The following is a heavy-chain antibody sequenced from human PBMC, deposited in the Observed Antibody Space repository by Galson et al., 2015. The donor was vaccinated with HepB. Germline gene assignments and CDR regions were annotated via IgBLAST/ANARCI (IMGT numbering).Heavy chain of an antibody. D-gene: IGHD6-13*01. V-gene: IGHV6-1*01. Sequence: ISGDSVSSSRAAWNWIRQSPSRGLEWLGRTSYRSKWYSDYGFSVRGRITISPDTSRNQFSLQLDSMTPEDTAVYYCARYTSTYYLDFWGQGTLVAVSS. J-gene: IGHJ4*02. CDR2: TSYRSKWYS. CDR1: GDSVSSSRAA. CDR3: ARYTSTYYLDF.